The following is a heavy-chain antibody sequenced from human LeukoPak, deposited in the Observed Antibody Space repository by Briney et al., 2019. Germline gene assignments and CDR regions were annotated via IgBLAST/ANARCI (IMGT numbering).Heavy chain of an antibody. J-gene: IGHJ4*02. CDR1: GFTVSSNY. CDR3: AKDQFVVVAAYFDY. CDR2: IYSGGST. V-gene: IGHV3-66*01. Sequence: PGGSLRLSCAASGFTVSSNYMSWVRQAPGKGLEWVSVIYSGGSTYYADSVKGRFTISRDNSKNTLYLQMNSLRAEDTAVYYCAKDQFVVVAAYFDYWGQGTLVTVSS. D-gene: IGHD2-15*01.